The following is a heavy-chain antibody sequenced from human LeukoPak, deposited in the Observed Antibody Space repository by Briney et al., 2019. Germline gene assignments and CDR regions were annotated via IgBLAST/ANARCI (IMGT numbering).Heavy chain of an antibody. J-gene: IGHJ4*02. Sequence: PGGSLRLSCAASGFTFSSYTMHWVRQAPGKGLEWVASIWNDGNSKYYTNSVRGRFTISRDISKNTLYLQMNSLRAEDTAMYYCAKDGGGDGSGSYYFQFWGQGTLVTVSS. CDR2: IWNDGNSK. D-gene: IGHD3-10*01. V-gene: IGHV3-33*03. CDR3: AKDGGGDGSGSYYFQF. CDR1: GFTFSSYT.